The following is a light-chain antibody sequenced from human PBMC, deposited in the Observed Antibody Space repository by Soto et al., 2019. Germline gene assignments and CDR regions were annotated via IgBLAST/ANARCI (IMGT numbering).Light chain of an antibody. Sequence: EIVMTQSPATLSVSPGERATLSCRASQSVSSNLAWYQQKPGQAPRLLIYGASTRAPGIPARFSGSGSGTEFTLTISSLQSEDFAVYYCQSERTFGQGTKVDIK. CDR1: QSVSSN. J-gene: IGKJ1*01. V-gene: IGKV3-15*01. CDR3: QSERT. CDR2: GAS.